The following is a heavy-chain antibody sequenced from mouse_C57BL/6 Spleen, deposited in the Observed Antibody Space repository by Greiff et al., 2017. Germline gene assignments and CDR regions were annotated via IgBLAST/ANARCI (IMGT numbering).Heavy chain of an antibody. J-gene: IGHJ4*01. V-gene: IGHV1-52*01. CDR2: IDPSDSET. CDR3: ASGRLRRDYYAMDY. D-gene: IGHD2-12*01. CDR1: GYTFTSYW. Sequence: VQLQQPGAELVRPGSSVKLSCKASGYTFTSYWMHWVKQRPIQGLEWIGNIDPSDSETNYNQKFKDKATLTVDKSSSTAYMQLSSLTSEYSAVYYCASGRLRRDYYAMDYWGQGTSVTVSS.